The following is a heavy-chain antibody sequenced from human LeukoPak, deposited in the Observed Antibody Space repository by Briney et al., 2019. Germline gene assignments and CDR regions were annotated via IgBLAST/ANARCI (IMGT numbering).Heavy chain of an antibody. CDR3: ARDLGDGYTYFDY. Sequence: PGGSLRLSCAASGFTFSDYYMSWIRQAPGKGLEWVSFITSSSSYTNYADSVKGRFTISRDNAKNSLYLQMNSLRAGDTAVYYCARDLGDGYTYFDYWGQGTLVTVSS. D-gene: IGHD5-24*01. J-gene: IGHJ4*02. V-gene: IGHV3-11*06. CDR2: ITSSSSYT. CDR1: GFTFSDYY.